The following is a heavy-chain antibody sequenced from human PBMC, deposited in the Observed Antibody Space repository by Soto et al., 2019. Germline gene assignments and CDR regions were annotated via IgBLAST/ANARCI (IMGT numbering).Heavy chain of an antibody. CDR3: AGDRRGRGVVAFDI. J-gene: IGHJ3*02. V-gene: IGHV3-21*01. Sequence: EVQLVESGGGLVKPGGSLRLSCAASGFTFSSYSMNWVRQAPGKGLEWVSSISSSSSYIYYADSVKGRFTISRDNAKNSLYLPMNSLRAEDTAVYYCAGDRRGRGVVAFDIWGRGTMVTVSS. D-gene: IGHD3-10*01. CDR2: ISSSSSYI. CDR1: GFTFSSYS.